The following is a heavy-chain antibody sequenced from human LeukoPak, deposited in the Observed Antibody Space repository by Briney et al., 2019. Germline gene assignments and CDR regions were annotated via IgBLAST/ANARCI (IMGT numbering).Heavy chain of an antibody. CDR1: GYTFTAYY. D-gene: IGHD3-10*01. CDR2: INPNSGDT. Sequence: ASVKVSCKASGYTFTAYYMHWVRQAPGQGLEWMGRINPNSGDTDYAQKFQGRVIMTRDTSISTAYMEVSRLRSEDTAVYYCARDPRGGYYFDYWGQGTLVTVSS. CDR3: ARDPRGGYYFDY. J-gene: IGHJ4*02. V-gene: IGHV1-2*06.